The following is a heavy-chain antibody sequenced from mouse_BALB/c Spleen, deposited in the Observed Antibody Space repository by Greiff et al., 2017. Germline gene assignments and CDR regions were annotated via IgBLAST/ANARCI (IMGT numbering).Heavy chain of an antibody. D-gene: IGHD2-1*01. Sequence: DLVKPGASVKLSCKASGYTFTSYWINWIKQRPGQGLEWIGRIAPGSGSTYYNEMFEGKATLTVDTSSSTAYIQLSSLSSEDSAVYFCARGGGNYEDYAMDYWGQGTSVTVSS. CDR1: GYTFTSYW. CDR2: IAPGSGST. CDR3: ARGGGNYEDYAMDY. J-gene: IGHJ4*01. V-gene: IGHV1S41*01.